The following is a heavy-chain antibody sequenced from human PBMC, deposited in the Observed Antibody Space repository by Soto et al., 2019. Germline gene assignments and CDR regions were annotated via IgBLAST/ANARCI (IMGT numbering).Heavy chain of an antibody. J-gene: IGHJ5*02. D-gene: IGHD3-22*01. V-gene: IGHV4-59*01. CDR2: IYYSGYT. CDR1: GGSMSSCY. Sequence: TSETLSLTCSVSGGSMSSCYWYWLRQPPGKGLECIGYIYYSGYTNYSPSLKSRVTMSVDTSKNHFSLKLSSVTAADTAVYYCARGDHFDSSGPFDPWGQGTLVTVSS. CDR3: ARGDHFDSSGPFDP.